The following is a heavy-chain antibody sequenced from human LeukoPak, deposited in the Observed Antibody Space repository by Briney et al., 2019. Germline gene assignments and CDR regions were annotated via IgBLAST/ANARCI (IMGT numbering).Heavy chain of an antibody. V-gene: IGHV1-46*01. CDR2: INPSGGST. CDR1: GFTLTRYY. J-gene: IGHJ4*02. CDR3: AREMGPMDHVWDIYRYSRFDY. Sequence: ASVKVSCKASGFTLTRYYLHWVRQAPGQGPEWMGIINPSGGSTSYSQKFQGRVTMTRDTATSTVYMELSSLRSEDTAVYYCAREMGPMDHVWDIYRYSRFDYWGQGTLVIVSA. D-gene: IGHD3-16*02.